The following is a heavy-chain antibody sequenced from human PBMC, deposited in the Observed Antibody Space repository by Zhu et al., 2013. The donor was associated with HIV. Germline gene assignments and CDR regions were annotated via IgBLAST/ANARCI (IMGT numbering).Heavy chain of an antibody. V-gene: IGHV1-69*01. CDR3: ARDGEQYNMDNWFDF. J-gene: IGHJ5*01. Sequence: QVQLVQSGAEVKKPGASVKVSCKAAGYTFIDYDIYWVRQTPGQGLQWMGGIIPIFGTIHYAQPFEDRVTITADELRNTAYMEVKGLRSEDTAVYYCARDGEQYNMDNWFDFWGQGTLVTVSS. CDR2: IIPIFGTI. CDR1: GYTFIDYD. D-gene: IGHD3-10*01.